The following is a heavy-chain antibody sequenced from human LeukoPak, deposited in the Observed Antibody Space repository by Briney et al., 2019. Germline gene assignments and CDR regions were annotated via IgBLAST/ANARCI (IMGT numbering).Heavy chain of an antibody. V-gene: IGHV1-8*03. J-gene: IGHJ6*03. D-gene: IGHD4-17*01. CDR1: GYTFTSYD. CDR2: MNPNSGNT. CDR3: ARATTGTVYYYYYMDV. Sequence: ASVKVSCKASGYTFTSYDINLVRQATGRGLEWMGWMNPNSGNTGYAQKFQGRVTITRNTSISTAYMELSSLRSEDTAVYYCARATTGTVYYYYYMDVWGKGTTVTVSS.